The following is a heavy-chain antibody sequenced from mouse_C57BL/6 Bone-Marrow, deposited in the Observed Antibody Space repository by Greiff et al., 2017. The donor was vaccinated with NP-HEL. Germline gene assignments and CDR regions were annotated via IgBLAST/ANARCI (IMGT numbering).Heavy chain of an antibody. D-gene: IGHD2-4*01. Sequence: QVQLQQPGTELVKPGASVKLSCKASGYTFTSYWMHWVKQRPGQGLEWIGNINPSNGGTNYNEKFKSKATLTVDKSSSTAYMQLSSLTSEDSAVYYCAREGAYDYTYYYAMDYWGQGTSVTVSS. J-gene: IGHJ4*01. CDR3: AREGAYDYTYYYAMDY. V-gene: IGHV1-53*01. CDR2: INPSNGGT. CDR1: GYTFTSYW.